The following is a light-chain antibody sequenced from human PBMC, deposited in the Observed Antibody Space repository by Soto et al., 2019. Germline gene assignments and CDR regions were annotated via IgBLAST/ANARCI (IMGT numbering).Light chain of an antibody. J-gene: IGKJ5*01. V-gene: IGKV3-20*01. CDR3: QQYGSSPA. CDR2: DAS. Sequence: EIVMTQSPATLSVSPGERATLSCRASQSVSSNLAWYHQRSGQAPRLLIFDASIRVPTTPARFSGSGSGTDFTLTISRLEPEDFAVYYCQQYGSSPAFGQGTRLEIK. CDR1: QSVSSN.